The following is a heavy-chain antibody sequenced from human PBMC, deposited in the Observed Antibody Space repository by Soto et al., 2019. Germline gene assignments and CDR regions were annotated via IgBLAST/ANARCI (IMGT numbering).Heavy chain of an antibody. Sequence: EVQLVESGGGLVQPGESLRLSCAASGLTFRSYWMHWVRQAPGKGLVWVSRINTDGSVAMYVDSVKGRFTISRDNAKNTLYLRMNSLRDEDTAVYYCVRDMQLWRLVSWGQGTLVTVSS. J-gene: IGHJ4*02. CDR3: VRDMQLWRLVS. CDR1: GLTFRSYW. D-gene: IGHD2-21*01. CDR2: INTDGSVA. V-gene: IGHV3-74*03.